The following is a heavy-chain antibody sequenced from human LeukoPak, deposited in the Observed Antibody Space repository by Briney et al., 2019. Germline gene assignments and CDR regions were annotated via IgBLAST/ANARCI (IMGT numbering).Heavy chain of an antibody. V-gene: IGHV3-9*01. CDR2: ISWNSGSI. CDR3: AKGGFGELSSYYYMDV. D-gene: IGHD3-10*01. CDR1: GFTFDDYA. Sequence: GGSLRLSCAASGFTFDDYAMHWVRQAPGKGLEWVSGISWNSGSIGYADSVKGRFTISRDNAKNSLYLQMNSLRAEDTALYYCAKGGFGELSSYYYMDVWGKGTTVTISS. J-gene: IGHJ6*03.